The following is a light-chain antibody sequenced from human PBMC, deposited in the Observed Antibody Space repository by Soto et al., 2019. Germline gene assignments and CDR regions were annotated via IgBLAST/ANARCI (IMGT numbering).Light chain of an antibody. J-gene: IGLJ1*01. CDR2: EGS. CDR3: CSYAGSRFL. V-gene: IGLV2-23*01. CDR1: SSDVGSYNL. Sequence: QSVLTQPASVSGSPGQSITISCTGTSSDVGSYNLVSWYQQHPGKAPKLMIYEGSKRPSGVSNRFSGSKSGNTASLTISGLQAGDEADYYCCSYAGSRFLFGTGTQAPS.